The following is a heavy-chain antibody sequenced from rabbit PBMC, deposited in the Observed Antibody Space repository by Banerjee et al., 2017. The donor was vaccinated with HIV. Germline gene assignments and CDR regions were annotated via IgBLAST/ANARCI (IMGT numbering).Heavy chain of an antibody. Sequence: QSLEESGGDLVKPGASLTLTCTASGFTISSSYWMCWVRQAPGKGLEWIACIDGGSSGRTYYASWAKGRFTISKTSSTTVTLQMTSLTAADTATYFCARYAYSSGWGLKLWGPGTLVTVS. CDR3: ARYAYSSGWGLKL. J-gene: IGHJ4*01. D-gene: IGHD4-1*01. CDR2: IDGGSSGRT. CDR1: GFTISSSYW. V-gene: IGHV1S40*01.